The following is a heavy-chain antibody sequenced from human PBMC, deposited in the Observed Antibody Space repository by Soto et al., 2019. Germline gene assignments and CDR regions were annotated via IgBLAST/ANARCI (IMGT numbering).Heavy chain of an antibody. CDR1: GGSISSYY. J-gene: IGHJ6*02. D-gene: IGHD3-3*01. V-gene: IGHV4-4*07. Sequence: SETLSLTCTVSGGSISSYYWSWIRQPAGKGLEWIGRIYTSGSTNYNPSLKSRVTMSVDTSKNQFSLKLSSVTAADTAVYYCARDERYYDFWSGYSYFYYGMDVWGQGTTVTVS. CDR3: ARDERYYDFWSGYSYFYYGMDV. CDR2: IYTSGST.